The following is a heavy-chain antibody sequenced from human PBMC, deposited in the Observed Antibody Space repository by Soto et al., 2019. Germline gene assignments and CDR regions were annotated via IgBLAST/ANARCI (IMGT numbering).Heavy chain of an antibody. D-gene: IGHD6-19*01. CDR3: ARGGYSSGWPDYYYGMDV. V-gene: IGHV1-2*02. J-gene: IGHJ6*02. Sequence: GASVKVSCKASGYTFTGYYMHWVRQAPGQGLEWMGWINPNSGGTNYAQKFQGRVTMTRDTSISTAYMELSRLRSDDTAVYYCARGGYSSGWPDYYYGMDVWGQGTTVTVSS. CDR1: GYTFTGYY. CDR2: INPNSGGT.